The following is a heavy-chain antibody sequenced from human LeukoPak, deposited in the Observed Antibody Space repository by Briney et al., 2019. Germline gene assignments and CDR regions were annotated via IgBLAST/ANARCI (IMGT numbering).Heavy chain of an antibody. J-gene: IGHJ5*02. CDR3: AREIGVQLWPFNWFDP. D-gene: IGHD5-18*01. CDR2: IYYSGST. Sequence: SETLSLTCTVSGGSISSYYWSWIRQPPGKGLEWIGYIYYSGSTNYNPSLKSRVTISVDTSKNQFSLKLSSVTAADTAVYYCAREIGVQLWPFNWFDPWGQGTLVTVSS. CDR1: GGSISSYY. V-gene: IGHV4-59*01.